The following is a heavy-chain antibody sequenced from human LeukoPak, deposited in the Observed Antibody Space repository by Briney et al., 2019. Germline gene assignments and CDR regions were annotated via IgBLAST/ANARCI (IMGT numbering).Heavy chain of an antibody. J-gene: IGHJ4*02. Sequence: ASVKVSCKASGYTFTGYYMHWVRQAPGQGLEWMGWINPNSGGTNYAQKFQGRVTMTRDTSISTAYMELSRLRSDDTAVYYCARDGYYYDSSDYHFDYWGQGTLVTVSS. V-gene: IGHV1-2*02. D-gene: IGHD3-22*01. CDR3: ARDGYYYDSSDYHFDY. CDR2: INPNSGGT. CDR1: GYTFTGYY.